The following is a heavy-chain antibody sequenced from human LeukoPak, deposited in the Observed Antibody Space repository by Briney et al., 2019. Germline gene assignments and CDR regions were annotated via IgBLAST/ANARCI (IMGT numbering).Heavy chain of an antibody. V-gene: IGHV7-4-1*02. J-gene: IGHJ4*02. CDR1: GYTFTSYA. CDR3: ARVLCVRGSGSYCPFDY. CDR2: INTNTGNP. D-gene: IGHD3-10*01. Sequence: ASVKVSCKASGYTFTSYAMNWVRQAPGQGLEWMGWINTNTGNPTYGQGFTGRFVFSLDTSVSTAYLQISSLKAEDTAVYYCARVLCVRGSGSYCPFDYWGQGTLVTVSS.